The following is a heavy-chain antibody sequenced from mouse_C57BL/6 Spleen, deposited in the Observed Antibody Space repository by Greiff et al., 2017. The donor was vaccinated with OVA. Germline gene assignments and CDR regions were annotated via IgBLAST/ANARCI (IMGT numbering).Heavy chain of an antibody. V-gene: IGHV1-59*01. CDR3: ARGGGITTVVATKDYAMDY. CDR2: IDPSDSYT. D-gene: IGHD1-1*01. J-gene: IGHJ4*01. CDR1: GYTFTSYW. Sequence: QVQLQQPGAELVRPGTSVKLSCKASGYTFTSYWMHWVKQRPGQGLEWIGVIDPSDSYTNYNQKFKGKATLTVDTSSSTAYMQLSGLTSEDSAVYYGARGGGITTVVATKDYAMDYWGQGTSVTVSS.